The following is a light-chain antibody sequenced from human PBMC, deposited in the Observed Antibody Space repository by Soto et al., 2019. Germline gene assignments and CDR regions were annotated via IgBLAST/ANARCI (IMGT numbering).Light chain of an antibody. CDR3: QKFDGAPWT. Sequence: DIQTTQSPSSLSASVGDRVTITCRASQGISNYLAWYQMQPGKAPNLLIYAASTLHSGVPSRFSGSGSGTDFTLTITSLQPEDVATYYCQKFDGAPWTFGQGTKVEIK. CDR1: QGISNY. V-gene: IGKV1-27*01. J-gene: IGKJ1*01. CDR2: AAS.